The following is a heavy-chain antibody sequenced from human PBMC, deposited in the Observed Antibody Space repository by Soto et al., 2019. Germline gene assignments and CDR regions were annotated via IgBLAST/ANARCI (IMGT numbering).Heavy chain of an antibody. Sequence: VKVSCKASGGTFSSYAISCVRQAPGQGFEWMKGIIPIFGTANYAQKFQGRVKITADESTSTAYIELSSLRSEDTALYYCASSVRGLSGSYAPWTGYYYYGMDVWGQGTTVTVSS. CDR3: ASSVRGLSGSYAPWTGYYYYGMDV. CDR2: IIPIFGTA. J-gene: IGHJ6*02. D-gene: IGHD1-26*01. CDR1: GGTFSSYA. V-gene: IGHV1-69*13.